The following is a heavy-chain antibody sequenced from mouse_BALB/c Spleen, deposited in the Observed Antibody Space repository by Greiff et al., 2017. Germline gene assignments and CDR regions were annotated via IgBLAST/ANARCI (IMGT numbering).Heavy chain of an antibody. CDR3: ARRGNFAWFAY. D-gene: IGHD2-1*01. V-gene: IGHV1-19*01. J-gene: IGHJ3*01. CDR2: VNPYNGGT. CDR1: GYTFTDYY. Sequence: EVKLMESGPELVKPGASVKMSCKASGYTFTDYYMDWVKQSHGESFEWIGRVNPYNGGTSYNQKFKGKATLTVDKSSSTAYMELNSLTSEDSAVYYCARRGNFAWFAYWGQGTLVTVSA.